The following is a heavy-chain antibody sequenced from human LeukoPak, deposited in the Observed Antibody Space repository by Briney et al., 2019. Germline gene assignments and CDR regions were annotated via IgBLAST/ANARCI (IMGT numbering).Heavy chain of an antibody. CDR2: IETAGET. J-gene: IGHJ4*02. Sequence: GGSLRLSCAASGFTFSTYDMHWVRQATGKGLEWVSAIETAGETHYAGSVKGRFTISRENAKNSLYLQMNSLRAEDTAVYYCARAPYSSGFVDTHGVDYWGQGTLVTISS. CDR3: ARAPYSSGFVDTHGVDY. D-gene: IGHD6-19*01. CDR1: GFTFSTYD. V-gene: IGHV3-13*04.